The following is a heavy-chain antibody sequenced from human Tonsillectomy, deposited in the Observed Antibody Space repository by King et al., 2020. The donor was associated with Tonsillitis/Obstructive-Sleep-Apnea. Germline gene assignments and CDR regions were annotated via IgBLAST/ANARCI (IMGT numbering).Heavy chain of an antibody. CDR3: AREGGHGMGFDY. D-gene: IGHD3-16*01. J-gene: IGHJ4*02. CDR2: IKQDGSEK. CDR1: GFTLSSYW. V-gene: IGHV3-7*01. Sequence: VQLVESGGGLVQSGGSLRLPCAASGFTLSSYWMSWVRQAPGKGLEWVANIKQDGSEKHYVDSVKGRFTISRDNAKNSLYLQLNRLRAEDTAVYYCAREGGHGMGFDYWGQGALVTDSS.